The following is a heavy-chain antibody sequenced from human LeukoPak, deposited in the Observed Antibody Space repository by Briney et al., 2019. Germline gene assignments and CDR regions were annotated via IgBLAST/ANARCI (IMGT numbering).Heavy chain of an antibody. V-gene: IGHV1-46*01. CDR2: INPSGGST. D-gene: IGHD2-15*01. Sequence: ASVKVSCKASGYTFTSYDINWVRQAPGQGLEWMGIINPSGGSTSNAQKFQGRVTMTRDMSTSTVHMELSSLRPEDTAVYYCAKYGYSPCFDQWGQGTLVTVSS. J-gene: IGHJ4*02. CDR1: GYTFTSYD. CDR3: AKYGYSPCFDQ.